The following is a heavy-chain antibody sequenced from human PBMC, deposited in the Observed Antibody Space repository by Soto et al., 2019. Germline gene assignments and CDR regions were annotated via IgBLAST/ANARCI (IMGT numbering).Heavy chain of an antibody. CDR1: GDSVSSNSAA. V-gene: IGHV6-1*01. D-gene: IGHD3-22*01. CDR2: TSYRSKWYN. CDR3: ASSDRSGFWFDY. J-gene: IGHJ4*02. Sequence: SQTLSLTCDISGDSVSSNSAAWNWIRQSPSRGLEWLGRTSYRSKWYNDYAVSVKSRITINPDTSKNQFSLQLNSVTPEDTALYSSASSDRSGFWFDYWGQGTLVTVSS.